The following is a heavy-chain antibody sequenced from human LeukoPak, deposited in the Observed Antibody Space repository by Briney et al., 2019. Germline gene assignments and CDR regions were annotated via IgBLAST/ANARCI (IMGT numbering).Heavy chain of an antibody. V-gene: IGHV4-61*08. CDR3: ATWSGSYPYYFDY. J-gene: IGHJ4*02. Sequence: PSETLSLTCTVSGGSISSGGYYWSWIRQPPGKGLEWIGYIYYSGSTNYNPSLKSRVTISVDTSKNLFSLKLSSVTAADSAVYYCATWSGSYPYYFDYWGQGTLVTVSS. CDR1: GGSISSGGYY. D-gene: IGHD1-26*01. CDR2: IYYSGST.